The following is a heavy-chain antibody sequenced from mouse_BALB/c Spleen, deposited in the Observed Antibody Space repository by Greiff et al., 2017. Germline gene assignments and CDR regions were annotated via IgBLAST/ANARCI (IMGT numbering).Heavy chain of an antibody. D-gene: IGHD1-1*02. CDR3: ARFLYGYAMDY. CDR1: GFTFSSFG. CDR2: ISSGSSTI. V-gene: IGHV5-17*02. Sequence: EVKLMESGGGLVQPGGSRKLSCAASGFTFSSFGMHWVRQAPEKGLEWVAYISSGSSTIYYADTVKGRFTISRDNPKNTLFLQMTSLRSEDTAMYYCARFLYGYAMDYWGQGTSVTVSS. J-gene: IGHJ4*01.